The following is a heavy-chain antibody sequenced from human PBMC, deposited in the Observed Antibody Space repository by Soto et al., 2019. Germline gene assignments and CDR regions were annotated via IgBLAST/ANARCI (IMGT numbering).Heavy chain of an antibody. D-gene: IGHD6-13*01. Sequence: QVQLVESGGGVVQPGRSLRLSCAASGFTFSSYGMHWVRQAPGKGLEWVAVIWYDGSNKYYADSVKGRFTISRDNSKNPLYLQMNSLSAEDTAVYYCARDRVAAAGDGYFDYWGQGTLVTVSS. V-gene: IGHV3-33*01. J-gene: IGHJ4*02. CDR2: IWYDGSNK. CDR1: GFTFSSYG. CDR3: ARDRVAAAGDGYFDY.